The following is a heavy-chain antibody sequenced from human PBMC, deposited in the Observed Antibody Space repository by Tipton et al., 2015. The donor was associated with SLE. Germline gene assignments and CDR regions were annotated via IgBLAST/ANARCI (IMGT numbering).Heavy chain of an antibody. CDR1: GASISSSGYY. J-gene: IGHJ5*02. CDR3: ARIAYCGGDCYPGWFDP. D-gene: IGHD2-21*01. V-gene: IGHV4-39*07. CDR2: IYYSGST. Sequence: LRLSCSVSGASISSSGYYWGWIRQPPGKGLEWIGSIYYSGSTYYNPSLKSRVTISVDTSKNHFSLKLSSVTAADTAVYYCARIAYCGGDCYPGWFDPWGQGTLVTVSS.